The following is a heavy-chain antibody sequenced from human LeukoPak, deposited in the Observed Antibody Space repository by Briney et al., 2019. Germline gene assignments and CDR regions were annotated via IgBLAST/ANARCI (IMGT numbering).Heavy chain of an antibody. V-gene: IGHV3-21*04. Sequence: GGSLRLSCAASGFTFSSYSMNWVRQAPGKGLEWVSSITSSSSYIYYADSVKGRFTISRDNSKNTLYLQMNSLRAEDTAVYYCAKPAISSRGWYYDYWGQGTLVTVSS. CDR3: AKPAISSRGWYYDY. J-gene: IGHJ4*02. CDR2: ITSSSSYI. CDR1: GFTFSSYS. D-gene: IGHD6-19*01.